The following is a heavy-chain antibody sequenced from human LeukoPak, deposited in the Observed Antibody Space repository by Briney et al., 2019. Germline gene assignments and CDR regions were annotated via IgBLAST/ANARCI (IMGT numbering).Heavy chain of an antibody. D-gene: IGHD1-14*01. Sequence: SGPALVKPTQTLTLTCTFSGFALSTTGMRVSWIRQPPGKALEWLARIDWDDDTFYSTSLKTRLTISKDTSKNQVVLTMTNMDPVDTATYYCARGLYNSFDYWGQGTLVTVSS. CDR1: GFALSTTGMR. CDR2: IDWDDDT. J-gene: IGHJ4*02. CDR3: ARGLYNSFDY. V-gene: IGHV2-70*04.